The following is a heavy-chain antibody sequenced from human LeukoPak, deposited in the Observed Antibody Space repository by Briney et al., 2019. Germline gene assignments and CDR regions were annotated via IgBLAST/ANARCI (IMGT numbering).Heavy chain of an antibody. D-gene: IGHD5-18*01. Sequence: PGRSLRLSCAASGFTFSSYGMHWVRQAPGKGLEWVAVISYDGSNKYYADSVKGRFTISRDNSKNTLYLQMNSLRAEDTAVYYCAKGGGYSYGVFDYWGQGILVTVSS. CDR3: AKGGGYSYGVFDY. CDR1: GFTFSSYG. J-gene: IGHJ4*02. V-gene: IGHV3-30*18. CDR2: ISYDGSNK.